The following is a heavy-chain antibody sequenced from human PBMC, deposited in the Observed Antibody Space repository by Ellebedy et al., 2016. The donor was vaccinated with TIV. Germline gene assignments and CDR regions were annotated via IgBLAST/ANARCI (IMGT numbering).Heavy chain of an antibody. D-gene: IGHD2-2*01. J-gene: IGHJ4*02. CDR2: ISSSSSYI. CDR1: GFTFSSYS. CDR3: AKAFCSSTSCYPDY. V-gene: IGHV3-21*04. Sequence: PGGSLRLSCAASGFTFSSYSMNWVRQAPGKGLEWVSSISSSSSYIYYADSVKGRFTISSDNAKNSLYLQMNSLRAEDTALYYCAKAFCSSTSCYPDYWGQGTLVTVSS.